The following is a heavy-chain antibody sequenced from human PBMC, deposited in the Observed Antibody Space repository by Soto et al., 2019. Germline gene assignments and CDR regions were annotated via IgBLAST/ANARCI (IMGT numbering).Heavy chain of an antibody. J-gene: IGHJ5*02. Sequence: SETLSLACSVSGGSITDNYWTWIRQSPGKGLEWVGYIYYTGITNYNPSLKRRVTISLDRSKNQFSLKLDSVTAADTAVYYCARALDYDFWGGRNWFDPWGQGTLVTVSS. V-gene: IGHV4-59*01. CDR3: ARALDYDFWGGRNWFDP. CDR1: GGSITDNY. CDR2: IYYTGIT. D-gene: IGHD3-3*01.